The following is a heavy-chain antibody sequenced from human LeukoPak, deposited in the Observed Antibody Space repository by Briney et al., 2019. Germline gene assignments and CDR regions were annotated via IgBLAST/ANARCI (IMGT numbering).Heavy chain of an antibody. CDR1: GGSISSGAYY. CDR2: IYYSGST. V-gene: IGHV4-31*03. D-gene: IGHD6-13*01. J-gene: IGHJ5*02. CDR3: ARGFSSSVLSNCFDP. Sequence: SETLSLTCTVSGGSISSGAYYWGWIRQHPGKGLEWIGYIYYSGSTYYNPSLKSRVTISVDTSKNQFSLRLSSVTAADTAVYYCARGFSSSVLSNCFDPRGQGTLVTVSS.